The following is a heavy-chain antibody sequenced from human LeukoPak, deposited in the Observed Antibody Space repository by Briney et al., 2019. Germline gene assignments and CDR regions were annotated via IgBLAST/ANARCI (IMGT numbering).Heavy chain of an antibody. CDR3: ARAGGSIKPFDY. CDR1: GFTFSTYG. D-gene: IGHD2-2*01. Sequence: GGSLRLSCVASGFTFSTYGMSWVRQAPGKGLEWVSIIYSGGTTYYADSVKGRFTISRDNSKNTLYLQMNSLRVEDTAFYYCARAGGSIKPFDYWGQGTLVTVSS. V-gene: IGHV3-53*01. CDR2: IYSGGTT. J-gene: IGHJ4*02.